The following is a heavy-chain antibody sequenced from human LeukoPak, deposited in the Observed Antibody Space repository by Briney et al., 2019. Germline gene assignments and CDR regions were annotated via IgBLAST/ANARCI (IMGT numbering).Heavy chain of an antibody. V-gene: IGHV5-51*01. J-gene: IGHJ4*02. Sequence: GESLKISCQVSGYNFPSHWIGWVRQMPGKGLEWMGIIYPGDSDARYSPSFQGQVTLSADKSFTTAYLQWTSLKASGTAIYYCAAYGGSSSFDYWGRGTPVTVSS. CDR2: IYPGDSDA. D-gene: IGHD6-6*01. CDR1: GYNFPSHW. CDR3: AAYGGSSSFDY.